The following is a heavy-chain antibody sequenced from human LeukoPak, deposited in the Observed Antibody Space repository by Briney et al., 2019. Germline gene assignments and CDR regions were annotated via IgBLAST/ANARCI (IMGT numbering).Heavy chain of an antibody. D-gene: IGHD2-2*01. CDR1: GVTFGSYG. Sequence: GGSLRLSCAASGVTFGSYGMHWVRQAPGKGLDWVAVISNDGSKKYYADSVKGRFTISRDNSKNTLSLQVSSLRTEDTAVYYCAKDGPSRPYDYWGPGTQVTVSS. V-gene: IGHV3-30*18. J-gene: IGHJ4*02. CDR3: AKDGPSRPYDY. CDR2: ISNDGSKK.